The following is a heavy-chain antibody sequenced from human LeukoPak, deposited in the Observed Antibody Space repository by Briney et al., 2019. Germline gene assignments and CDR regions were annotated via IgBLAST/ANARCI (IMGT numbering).Heavy chain of an antibody. CDR2: MNPNTGRT. Sequence: ASVKVSCKASRYTFSSYDINWVREAAGQGLEWMGWMNPNTGRTGFAQKFQGRLTITRDTSISTAYIELSSLRSEDTAVYYCARLSQTPDYYSSGGYYYLGYWGQGTPVTVSS. D-gene: IGHD3-22*01. CDR3: ARLSQTPDYYSSGGYYYLGY. J-gene: IGHJ4*02. CDR1: RYTFSSYD. V-gene: IGHV1-8*01.